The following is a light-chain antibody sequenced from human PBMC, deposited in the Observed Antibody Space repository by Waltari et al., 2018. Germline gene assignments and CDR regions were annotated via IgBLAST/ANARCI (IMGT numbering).Light chain of an antibody. Sequence: QSALTQPASVSGSPGHSITISCTGTRSDGGSYDLVSWYQQYPGKAPKLVIYEVDKRPSGVSNRFSGSKSANTASLTISGLQAEDEADYYCCSYAGTTTFVVFGGGTKLTVL. CDR2: EVD. CDR1: RSDGGSYDL. J-gene: IGLJ2*01. V-gene: IGLV2-23*02. CDR3: CSYAGTTTFVV.